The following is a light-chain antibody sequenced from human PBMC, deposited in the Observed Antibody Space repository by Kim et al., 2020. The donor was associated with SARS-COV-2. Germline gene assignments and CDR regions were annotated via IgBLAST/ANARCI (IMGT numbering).Light chain of an antibody. Sequence: QSALTQPASVSGSPGQSITISCTGTSSDVGGYNYVSWYQQHPGKAPKLIIYDVSNRPSGVSNRFSGSKSGNTASLTISGLQAEDEADYYCAAWDDSLNGPVFGGGTQLTVL. V-gene: IGLV2-14*03. J-gene: IGLJ2*01. CDR2: DVS. CDR1: SSDVGGYNY. CDR3: AAWDDSLNGPV.